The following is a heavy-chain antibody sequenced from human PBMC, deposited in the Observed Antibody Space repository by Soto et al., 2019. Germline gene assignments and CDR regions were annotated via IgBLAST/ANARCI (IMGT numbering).Heavy chain of an antibody. V-gene: IGHV4-30-2*01. Sequence: PSETLSLTCAVSGGSISSGGYSWSWIRQPPGKGLEWIGYIYHSGSTYYNPSLKSRVTISVDRSKNQFSLKLSSVTAADTAVYYCARGSIVPAARTSYGMDVWGQGTTVTVSS. CDR1: GGSISSGGYS. D-gene: IGHD2-2*01. CDR3: ARGSIVPAARTSYGMDV. CDR2: IYHSGST. J-gene: IGHJ6*02.